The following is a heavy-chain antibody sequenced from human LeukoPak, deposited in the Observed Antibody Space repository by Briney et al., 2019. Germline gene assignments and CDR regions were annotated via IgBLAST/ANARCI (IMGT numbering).Heavy chain of an antibody. CDR1: GFTFSSYG. CDR2: ISYDGSNK. Sequence: GRSLRLSCAASGFTFSSYGMHWVRQAPGKGLEWVAVISYDGSNKYYADSVKGRFTISRDNSKNTLYLQMNSLRAEDTAVYYCATEGGRWLQVFDYWGQGTLVTVSS. V-gene: IGHV3-30*03. CDR3: ATEGGRWLQVFDY. D-gene: IGHD5-24*01. J-gene: IGHJ4*02.